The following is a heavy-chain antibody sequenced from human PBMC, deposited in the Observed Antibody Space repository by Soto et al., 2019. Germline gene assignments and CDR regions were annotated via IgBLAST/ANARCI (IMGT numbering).Heavy chain of an antibody. CDR2: MFYGGTA. D-gene: IGHD1-26*01. J-gene: IGHJ4*02. Sequence: QVQLQESGPGLVKPSETLSLTCNVSGASITSHYWTWIRQSPGKGLEWIGYMFYGGTANYNPSLRGRVTISLDTSKNQFSQKLSSVTAADTSVYYCARNRGYYVTDYWGQGTLVTVSS. CDR1: GASITSHY. V-gene: IGHV4-59*08. CDR3: ARNRGYYVTDY.